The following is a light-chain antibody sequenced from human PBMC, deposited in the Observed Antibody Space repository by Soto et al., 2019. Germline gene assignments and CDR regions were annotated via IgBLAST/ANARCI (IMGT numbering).Light chain of an antibody. CDR3: QQYNSHSGS. J-gene: IGKJ1*01. V-gene: IGKV1-5*03. CDR1: QSIGNW. CDR2: QVS. Sequence: DIQVAQSPSTLSASVGDRVTISCRASQSIGNWLAWYQQRPGKAPNLLIYQVSTLQSGFPPRFSGSGSGTQFTLTISSLQPEDFATYYCQQYNSHSGSFGQGTKVEIK.